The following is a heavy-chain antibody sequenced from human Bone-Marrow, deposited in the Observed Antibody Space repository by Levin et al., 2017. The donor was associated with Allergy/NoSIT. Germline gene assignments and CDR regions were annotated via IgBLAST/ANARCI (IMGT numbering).Heavy chain of an antibody. Sequence: PGGSLRLSCAASGFTFRSYGMHWVRQAPGKGLEWVAFISYDGSNKYYADSVRGRFIISRDNSKNTLYLQMNSLRAEDTAVYYCAKDRSSSWPIVMDVWGQGTTVTVSS. CDR2: ISYDGSNK. J-gene: IGHJ6*02. V-gene: IGHV3-30*18. D-gene: IGHD6-13*01. CDR1: GFTFRSYG. CDR3: AKDRSSSWPIVMDV.